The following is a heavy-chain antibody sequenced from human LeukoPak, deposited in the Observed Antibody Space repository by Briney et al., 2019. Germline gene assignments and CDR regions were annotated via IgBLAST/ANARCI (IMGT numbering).Heavy chain of an antibody. CDR1: GGSISSSSYY. CDR3: ARELDWNYGI. D-gene: IGHD1-7*01. CDR2: IYYSGST. Sequence: PSETLSLTCTVSGGSISSSSYYWGWIRQPPGKGLEWIGSIYYSGSTYYNPSLKSRVTISVDTSKNQFSLKLSSVTAADTAVYYCARELDWNYGIWGQGTLVTVSS. V-gene: IGHV4-39*02. J-gene: IGHJ4*02.